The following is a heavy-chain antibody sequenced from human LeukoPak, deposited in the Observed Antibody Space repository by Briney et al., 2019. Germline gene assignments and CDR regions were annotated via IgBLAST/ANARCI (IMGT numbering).Heavy chain of an antibody. CDR2: ISSDGSST. J-gene: IGHJ4*02. CDR3: ATSRTFDY. CDR1: GFTFSSG. Sequence: PGTSLRLSCAASGFTFSSGMHWVRQAPGKGLVWVSRISSDGSSTSYADSVKGRFTISRDNAQNTLYLQMNSLRAEDTAVYYCATSRTFDYWGQGTLVTVSS. V-gene: IGHV3-74*01.